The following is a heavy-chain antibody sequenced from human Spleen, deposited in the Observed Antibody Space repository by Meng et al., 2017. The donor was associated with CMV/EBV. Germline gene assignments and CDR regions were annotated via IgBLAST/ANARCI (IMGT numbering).Heavy chain of an antibody. Sequence: GGSLRLSCAASGFTFSSYEMNWVRQAPGKGLEWVSYISSSGSTIYYADSGKGRFTISRDNAKNSLYLQMNSLRSEDTALYYCAKQTYGMDVWGQGTTVTVSS. CDR3: AKQTYGMDV. CDR2: ISSSGSTI. CDR1: GFTFSSYE. J-gene: IGHJ6*02. V-gene: IGHV3-48*03. D-gene: IGHD1/OR15-1a*01.